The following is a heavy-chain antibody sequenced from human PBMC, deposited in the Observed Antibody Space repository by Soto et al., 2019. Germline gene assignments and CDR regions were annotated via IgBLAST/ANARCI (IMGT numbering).Heavy chain of an antibody. D-gene: IGHD2-8*01. J-gene: IGHJ4*02. CDR1: GFTFSSYS. CDR3: ARDRRMVYPLDYGY. Sequence: EVQLGESGGGLVQPGGSLRLSCAASGFTFSSYSINLVRLAPWKGLECVSYISRSGSTIYYADSVKGRFTISRDNAKTSLYLQINSTTDADTAVYSCARDRRMVYPLDYGYWAQRTLVTVSS. V-gene: IGHV3-48*02. CDR2: ISRSGSTI.